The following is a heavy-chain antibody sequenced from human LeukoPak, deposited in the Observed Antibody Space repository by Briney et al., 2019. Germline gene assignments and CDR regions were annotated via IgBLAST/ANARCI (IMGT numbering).Heavy chain of an antibody. J-gene: IGHJ3*02. CDR2: IIPIFGTA. Sequence: SVKVSCKASGGTFSSYAISWVRQAPGQGLEWMGGIIPIFGTANYAQKFQGRVTITADKSTSTAYMELSSLRSEDTAVYYCASGDNWNKKDDAFDIWGQGTMVTVSS. D-gene: IGHD1/OR15-1a*01. CDR1: GGTFSSYA. CDR3: ASGDNWNKKDDAFDI. V-gene: IGHV1-69*06.